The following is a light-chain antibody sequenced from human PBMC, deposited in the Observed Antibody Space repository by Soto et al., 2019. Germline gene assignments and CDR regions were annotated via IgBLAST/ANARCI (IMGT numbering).Light chain of an antibody. Sequence: QSVLTQPPSASGTPGQRVTISCSGSSSNIGSNYVYWYQQLPGTAPKLLIYRNNQRPSGVPGRFSGSKSGTSASLAISGLRSEDGADYYCAAWDDSRSGSYVFGTGTKVTGL. CDR2: RNN. CDR3: AAWDDSRSGSYV. CDR1: SSNIGSNY. V-gene: IGLV1-47*01. J-gene: IGLJ1*01.